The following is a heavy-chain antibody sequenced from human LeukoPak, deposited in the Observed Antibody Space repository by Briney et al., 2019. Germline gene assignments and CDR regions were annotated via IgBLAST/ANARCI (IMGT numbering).Heavy chain of an antibody. CDR1: GYTFTGYY. CDR3: ATSGRFGEYFDF. D-gene: IGHD3-10*01. V-gene: IGHV1-2*02. CDR2: INPNRGGT. J-gene: IGHJ4*02. Sequence: ASVKVSCKASGYTFTGYYMHWVRQAPGQGLEWMGWINPNRGGTSYGQKFQGRVTMTRDTSISTGYMELSRLRSDDTAVYYCATSGRFGEYFDFWGQGTLVTVSS.